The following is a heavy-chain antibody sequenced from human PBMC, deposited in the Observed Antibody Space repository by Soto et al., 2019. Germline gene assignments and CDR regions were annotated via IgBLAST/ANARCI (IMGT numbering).Heavy chain of an antibody. CDR1: GFTFSSYW. Sequence: EVQLVESGGGLVQPGGSLRLSCAASGFTFSSYWMSWVRQAPGKGLEWVANIKQDGSEKYYVDSVKGRFTISRDNAKNSLYLQMNSLRAEDTAVYYCARDLRRSGYNYGFVYWGQGTLVTVSS. CDR3: ARDLRRSGYNYGFVY. V-gene: IGHV3-7*01. CDR2: IKQDGSEK. J-gene: IGHJ4*02. D-gene: IGHD5-18*01.